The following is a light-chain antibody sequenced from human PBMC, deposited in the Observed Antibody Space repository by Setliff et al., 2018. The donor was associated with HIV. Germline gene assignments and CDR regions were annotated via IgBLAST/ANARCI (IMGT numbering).Light chain of an antibody. CDR1: SSDVGGYSY. J-gene: IGLJ1*01. CDR2: EVR. V-gene: IGLV2-14*01. Sequence: SVLAQPASVSGSPGQSITISCTGTSSDVGGYSYVSWYQQHPGKAPKLIIYEVRNRPSGVSNRFSGSKSGNTASLTISGLQAEDEADYDCSSYAITNTLPFGTGTKVTVL. CDR3: SSYAITNTLP.